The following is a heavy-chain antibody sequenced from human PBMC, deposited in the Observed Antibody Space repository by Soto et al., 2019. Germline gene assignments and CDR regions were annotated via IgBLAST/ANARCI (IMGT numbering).Heavy chain of an antibody. Sequence: EVQLLEAGGGSVQPGGSLRLSCAASGFTFSSYAMTWVRQAPGKGLEWVSAISGSGGDTYYADSVKGRFTISRDNSRNTLYLKMNSLRAEDTAVYYCASPTIYDYGNYYGMDVWGQGTTVTVSS. CDR2: ISGSGGDT. J-gene: IGHJ6*02. CDR3: ASPTIYDYGNYYGMDV. CDR1: GFTFSSYA. D-gene: IGHD4-17*01. V-gene: IGHV3-23*01.